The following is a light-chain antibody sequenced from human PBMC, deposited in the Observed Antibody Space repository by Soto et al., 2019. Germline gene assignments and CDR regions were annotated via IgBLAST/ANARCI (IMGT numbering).Light chain of an antibody. V-gene: IGKV3-11*01. Sequence: EIVLTQSPATLSLSPGERVTLSCRASQSVGRYIAWYQHKPSQAPRLLIYDASNRATGIPARFSGSGSGTDFTLIISSLEPEDFADYYCQQRSNWLTFGGGTKVEIK. J-gene: IGKJ4*01. CDR1: QSVGRY. CDR3: QQRSNWLT. CDR2: DAS.